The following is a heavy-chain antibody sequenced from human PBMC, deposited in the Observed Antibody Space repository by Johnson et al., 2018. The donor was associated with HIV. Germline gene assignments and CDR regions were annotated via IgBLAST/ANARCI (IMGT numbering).Heavy chain of an antibody. CDR3: ARAAYYYDSSGYGDAVDI. CDR1: GFTFSSYA. CDR2: ISYDGSNK. Sequence: ESGGGVVQPGRSLRLSCAASGFTFSSYAMHWVRQAPGTGLEWVEVISYDGSNKYYADSVKGRFTISRYNSKNTLYLQMNSLRAEDTAVYYCARAAYYYDSSGYGDAVDIWGKGTMVTVSS. D-gene: IGHD3-22*01. J-gene: IGHJ3*02. V-gene: IGHV3-30-3*01.